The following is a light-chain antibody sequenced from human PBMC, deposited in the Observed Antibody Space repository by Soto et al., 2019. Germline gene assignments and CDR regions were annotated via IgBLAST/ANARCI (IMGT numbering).Light chain of an antibody. J-gene: IGLJ3*02. CDR1: SGHSTYI. CDR3: QTWTTGIVV. CDR2: VDSDGSH. V-gene: IGLV4-69*01. Sequence: QLVLTQSPSASGSLGASVKLTCTLSSGHSTYIIAWHQQQPEKGPRFLMQVDSDGSHFKGDGIPDRFAGSSSGPDRYLIIFSLQPEDETDYYCQTWTTGIVVFGGGTQLTVL.